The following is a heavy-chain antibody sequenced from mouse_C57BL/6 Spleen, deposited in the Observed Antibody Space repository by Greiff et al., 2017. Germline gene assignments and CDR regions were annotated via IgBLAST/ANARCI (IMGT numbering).Heavy chain of an antibody. CDR2: INPNYGTT. CDR1: GYSFTDYN. Sequence: LVESGPELVKPGASVKISCKASGYSFTDYNMNWVKQSNGKSLEWIGVINPNYGTTSYNQKFKGKATLTVDQSSSTAYMQLNRLTSEDSAVYYCAAYYYGSSSFDYWGQGTTLTVSS. CDR3: AAYYYGSSSFDY. J-gene: IGHJ2*01. D-gene: IGHD1-1*01. V-gene: IGHV1-39*01.